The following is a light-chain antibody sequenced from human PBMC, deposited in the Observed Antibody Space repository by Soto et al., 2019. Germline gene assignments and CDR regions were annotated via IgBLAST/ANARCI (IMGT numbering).Light chain of an antibody. CDR2: EVS. Sequence: QSALTQPPSASGSPGQSVTISCTGTSSDVGDYNYVSWYQQHPGKAPKLMIYEVSKRPSGVPDRFSGSKSGNTASLTLSGLQAEDAAHYYFSSYACSNHWVVFGVGTKLTVL. V-gene: IGLV2-8*01. CDR1: SSDVGDYNY. CDR3: SSYACSNHWVV. J-gene: IGLJ2*01.